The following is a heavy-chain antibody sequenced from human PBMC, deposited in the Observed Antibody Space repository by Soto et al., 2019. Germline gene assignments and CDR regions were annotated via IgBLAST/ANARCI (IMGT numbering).Heavy chain of an antibody. CDR1: GFTFSNYE. CDR3: AGRGYGSRCPNVYLDV. D-gene: IGHD6-13*01. J-gene: IGHJ6*03. Sequence: HPGGSLRLSCAASGFTFSNYEMHWVRQAPGKGLEYVSGISNNGAHTDYAKSVKGRFTISRDNSENTLYLQMGSLRAEDMALYYCAGRGYGSRCPNVYLDVWGKGTTVPVAS. CDR2: ISNNGAHT. V-gene: IGHV3-64*01.